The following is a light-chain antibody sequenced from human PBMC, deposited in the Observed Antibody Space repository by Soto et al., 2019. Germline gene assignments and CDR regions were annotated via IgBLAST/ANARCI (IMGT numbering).Light chain of an antibody. Sequence: QLTQSPSSLSASVGDRVTITCRASQDVSRYLAWYQQKAGKAPKLLIYGASTLQGGVPSRFSDFGSGTEFTLTSSSLQPEDFATYHCQQLQTTPFTFGPGTTVDV. CDR1: QDVSRY. CDR2: GAS. CDR3: QQLQTTPFT. J-gene: IGKJ3*01. V-gene: IGKV1-9*01.